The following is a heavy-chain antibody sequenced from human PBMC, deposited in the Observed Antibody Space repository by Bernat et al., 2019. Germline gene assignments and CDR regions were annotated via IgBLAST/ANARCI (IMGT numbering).Heavy chain of an antibody. CDR2: ISSSSSTI. V-gene: IGHV3-48*01. CDR3: ARDYGGGSFGHDY. J-gene: IGHJ4*02. CDR1: GFTFSSYS. Sequence: EVQLVESGGGLVQPGGSLRLSCAASGFTFSSYSMNWVRQAPGKGLEWVSYISSSSSTIYYADSVKGRFTISRDNAKNSLYLQMNNLRAEDTAVYYCARDYGGGSFGHDYWGQGTLVTVSS. D-gene: IGHD2-15*01.